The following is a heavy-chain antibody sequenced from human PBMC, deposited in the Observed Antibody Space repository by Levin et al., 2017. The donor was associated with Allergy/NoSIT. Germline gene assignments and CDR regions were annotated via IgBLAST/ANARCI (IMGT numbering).Heavy chain of an antibody. CDR3: ARNDIVVVPAAAMYYYYGMDV. CDR2: IYYSGST. Sequence: SQTLSLTCTVSGGSISSSSYYWGWIRQPPGKGLEWIGSIYYSGSTYYNPSLKSRVTISVDTSKNQFSLKLSSVTAADTAVYYCARNDIVVVPAAAMYYYYGMDVWGQGTTVTVSS. CDR1: GGSISSSSYY. V-gene: IGHV4-39*01. D-gene: IGHD2-2*01. J-gene: IGHJ6*02.